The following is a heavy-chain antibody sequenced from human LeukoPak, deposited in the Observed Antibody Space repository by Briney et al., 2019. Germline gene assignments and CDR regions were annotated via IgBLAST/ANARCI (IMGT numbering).Heavy chain of an antibody. D-gene: IGHD3-22*01. CDR3: AKAFAGYYDSSGYHFDY. Sequence: PGGSLRLSCAASGFTFSSYATSWVRQAPGKGLEWVSAISGSGAITYYADSVKGRFTISRDNSKNTLYLQMNSLRVEDTAIYYCAKAFAGYYDSSGYHFDYWGQGTLVTVSS. CDR1: GFTFSSYA. J-gene: IGHJ4*02. V-gene: IGHV3-23*01. CDR2: ISGSGAIT.